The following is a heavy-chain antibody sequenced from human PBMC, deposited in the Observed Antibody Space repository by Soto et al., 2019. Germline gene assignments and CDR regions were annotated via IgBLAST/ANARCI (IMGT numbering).Heavy chain of an antibody. J-gene: IGHJ4*02. CDR2: INPSGGST. CDR1: GNTFTSYY. Sequence: GASVKGPWKASGNTFTSYYMHLVRQAPGQGLEWMGIINPSGGSTSYAQKFQGRVTMTRDTSTSTVYMELSSLRSEDTAVYYCARGNLNYYGSGSLRDYWGQGTLVTVSS. V-gene: IGHV1-46*01. D-gene: IGHD3-10*01. CDR3: ARGNLNYYGSGSLRDY.